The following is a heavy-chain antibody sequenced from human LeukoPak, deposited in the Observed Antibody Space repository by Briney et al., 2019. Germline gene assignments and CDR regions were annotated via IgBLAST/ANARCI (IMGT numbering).Heavy chain of an antibody. CDR2: IYYSGST. CDR3: ARYMLSGLPDWFDP. Sequence: PSETLSLTCTVSGGSISSYYWSWIRQPPGKGLEWIGYIYYSGSTNYNPSLKSRVTISVDTSKNQFSLKLSSVTAADTAVYYCARYMLSGLPDWFDPWGQGTLVTVSS. D-gene: IGHD2-8*01. J-gene: IGHJ5*02. V-gene: IGHV4-59*01. CDR1: GGSISSYY.